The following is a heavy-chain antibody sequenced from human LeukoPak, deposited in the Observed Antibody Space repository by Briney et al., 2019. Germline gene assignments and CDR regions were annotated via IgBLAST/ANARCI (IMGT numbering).Heavy chain of an antibody. J-gene: IGHJ6*03. V-gene: IGHV1-8*03. D-gene: IGHD3-10*01. CDR3: ARGRRLRGVTSRPIYYYYYMDV. CDR2: VNPYNDKT. Sequence: ASVKLSCKASGYTFNTFDINWVRQATGQGPERMGWVNPYNDKTVYAPKFQGRVSISSNNSINTAYMEFSGLKSDDTAVYYCARGRRLRGVTSRPIYYYYYMDVWGGGTTVTVSS. CDR1: GYTFNTFD.